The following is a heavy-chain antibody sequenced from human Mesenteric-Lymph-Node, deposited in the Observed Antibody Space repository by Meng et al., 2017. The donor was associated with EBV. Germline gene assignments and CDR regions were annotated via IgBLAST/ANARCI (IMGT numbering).Heavy chain of an antibody. CDR2: IYHSGST. D-gene: IGHD1-1*01. CDR3: ASYATLDPLS. J-gene: IGHJ4*02. V-gene: IGHV4-4*02. Sequence: VPLEGAGPALAKPSGTLFLTCCVSGGSISSSNWWSWVRQPPGKVLEWIGEIYHSGSTNYNPSLKSRVTISVDKSKNQFSLKLSSVTAADTAVYYCASYATLDPLSWGQGTLVTVSS. CDR1: GGSISSSNW.